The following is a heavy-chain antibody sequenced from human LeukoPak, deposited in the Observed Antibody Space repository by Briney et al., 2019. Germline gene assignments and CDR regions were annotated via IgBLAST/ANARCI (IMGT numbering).Heavy chain of an antibody. V-gene: IGHV3-30*18. Sequence: GRSLGLSCAASGFTFSSYGMNWVRQAPGKGLEWVAVISSDGSTKYYADSVKGRFTISRDNSKKTLYLQMNSLGAEDTAVYYCAKDRDLSDSSGYSVYWGQGTLVTVSS. CDR1: GFTFSSYG. CDR3: AKDRDLSDSSGYSVY. D-gene: IGHD3-22*01. CDR2: ISSDGSTK. J-gene: IGHJ4*02.